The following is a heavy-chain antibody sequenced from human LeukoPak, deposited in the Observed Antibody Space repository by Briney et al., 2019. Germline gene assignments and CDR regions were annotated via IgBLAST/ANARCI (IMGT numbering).Heavy chain of an antibody. CDR3: AILTMGLFSGDDY. CDR2: IYHSGST. V-gene: IGHV4-38-2*01. CDR1: VYSISSDYY. J-gene: IGHJ4*02. Sequence: SETLSLTCAVSVYSISSDYYWGWIRQPPGKGPEWIGRIYHSGSTYYNPSLNRRATISLDTSKSQFSLKLSAVTAADTAVYYCAILTMGLFSGDDYGSQGTPVTVP. D-gene: IGHD2-21*02.